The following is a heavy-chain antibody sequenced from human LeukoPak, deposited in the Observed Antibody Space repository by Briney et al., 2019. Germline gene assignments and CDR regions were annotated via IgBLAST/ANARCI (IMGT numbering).Heavy chain of an antibody. CDR3: AKDLIPYSSSSAVDY. J-gene: IGHJ4*02. CDR1: GFTFSSYG. Sequence: PGGSLRLSCAASGFTFSSYGMHWVRQAPGKGLEWVAFIRYDGSNKYYADSVKGRFTISRDNSKNTLYLQMNSLRAEDTAVYYCAKDLIPYSSSSAVDYWGQGTLVTVSS. CDR2: IRYDGSNK. V-gene: IGHV3-30*02. D-gene: IGHD6-6*01.